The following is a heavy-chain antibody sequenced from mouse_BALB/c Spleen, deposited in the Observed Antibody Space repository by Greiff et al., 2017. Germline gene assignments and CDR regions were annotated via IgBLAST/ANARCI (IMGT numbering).Heavy chain of an antibody. D-gene: IGHD2-3*01. CDR2: INPSNGRT. J-gene: IGHJ4*01. Sequence: VQLQQPGAELVKPGASVKLSCKASGYTFTSYWMHWVKQRPGQGLEWIGEINPSNGRTNYNEKFKSKATLTVDKSSSTAYMQLSSLTSEDSAAYYCARGDGYYYAMDYWGQGTSVTVSS. V-gene: IGHV1S81*02. CDR1: GYTFTSYW. CDR3: ARGDGYYYAMDY.